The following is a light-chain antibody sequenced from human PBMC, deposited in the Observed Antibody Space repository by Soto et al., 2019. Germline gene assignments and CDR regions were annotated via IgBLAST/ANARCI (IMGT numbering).Light chain of an antibody. V-gene: IGKV3-20*01. Sequence: IVLKKSPGTLSLTQGERATLSCRASQSVSSSYLAWYQQKPGQAPRLLIYGASSRATGIPDRFSGSGSGTDFPLTISRLEPEDSAVYYCQQYGISGTFGQGTKVDIK. CDR3: QQYGISGT. CDR1: QSVSSSY. CDR2: GAS. J-gene: IGKJ1*01.